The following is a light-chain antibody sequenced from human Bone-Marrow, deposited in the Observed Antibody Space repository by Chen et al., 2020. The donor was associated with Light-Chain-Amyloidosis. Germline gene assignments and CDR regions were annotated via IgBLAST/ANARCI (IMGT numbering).Light chain of an antibody. CDR3: QQSYSTVWT. CDR1: QSISTY. CDR2: DAS. J-gene: IGKJ1*01. V-gene: IGKV1-39*01. Sequence: DLQMTLSPSSLSASVGDRVTITCRASQSISTYLNWYQQQPGKAPKLLIYDASKLQSGVPSRFSGSGSGTDFTLTVRSLQPEDFAVYYCQQSYSTVWTFGQGTKVEIK.